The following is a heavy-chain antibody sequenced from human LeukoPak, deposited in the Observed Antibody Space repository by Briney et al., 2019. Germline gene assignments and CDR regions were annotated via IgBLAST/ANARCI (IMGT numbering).Heavy chain of an antibody. CDR2: ISGYNGKT. J-gene: IGHJ5*02. Sequence: ASVKVSCKASGYAFTSHGISWVRQAPGQGLEWMGWISGYNGKTNYAQNLQGRLTMTTDTSTSTVYMELRSLTSDDTAVYYCARDGDSGYDSFDWFDPWGQGTLVTVSS. CDR3: ARDGDSGYDSFDWFDP. CDR1: GYAFTSHG. D-gene: IGHD5-12*01. V-gene: IGHV1-18*01.